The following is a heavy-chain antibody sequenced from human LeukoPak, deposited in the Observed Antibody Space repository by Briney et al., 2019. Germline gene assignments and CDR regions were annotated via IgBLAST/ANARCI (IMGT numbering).Heavy chain of an antibody. V-gene: IGHV1-2*02. Sequence: GASVKVSCKGSGHTFTDYYLYWVRQAPGQGLEWVGYINPRVGGTSSPPNFRGRVTMTTEASSSTVCMELSRLTSDDTAIYYCAREGNGLLSKDLDYWGQGTLVTVSS. J-gene: IGHJ4*02. CDR3: AREGNGLLSKDLDY. D-gene: IGHD2-15*01. CDR2: INPRVGGT. CDR1: GHTFTDYY.